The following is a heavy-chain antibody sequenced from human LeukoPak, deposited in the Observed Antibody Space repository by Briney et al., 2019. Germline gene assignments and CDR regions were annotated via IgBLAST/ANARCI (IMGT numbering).Heavy chain of an antibody. D-gene: IGHD3-10*01. CDR2: IYTSGST. CDR3: ARAASYYYGSGSYYKDYYYYYMDV. J-gene: IGHJ6*03. Sequence: SETLSLTCTVSGGSISSGSYYWSWFRQPAGKGLEWIGRIYTSGSTNYNPSLKSRVTISVDTSKNQFSLKLSSVTAADTAVYYCARAASYYYGSGSYYKDYYYYYMDVWGKGTTVTVSS. V-gene: IGHV4-61*02. CDR1: GGSISSGSYY.